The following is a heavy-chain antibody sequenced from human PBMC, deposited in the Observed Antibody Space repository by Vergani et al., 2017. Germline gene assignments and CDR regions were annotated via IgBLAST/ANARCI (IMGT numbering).Heavy chain of an antibody. J-gene: IGHJ6*02. Sequence: QVQLVESGGGVVQPGGSLRLSCAASGFTFSSSGMHCVRQAPGKGLEWVTFIRYDGSNKYYADSVKGRFTISRDKSKNTLYLKMNNLRAEDTAVYYCAKDSRSVVMWYYCMDVWGQGATVTVSS. CDR3: AKDSRSVVMWYYCMDV. D-gene: IGHD3-22*01. V-gene: IGHV3-30*02. CDR2: IRYDGSNK. CDR1: GFTFSSSG.